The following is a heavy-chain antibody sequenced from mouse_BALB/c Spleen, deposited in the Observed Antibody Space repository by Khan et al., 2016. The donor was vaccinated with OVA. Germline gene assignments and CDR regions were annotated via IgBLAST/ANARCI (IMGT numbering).Heavy chain of an antibody. J-gene: IGHJ1*01. Sequence: QIQLVQSGPELKKPGETVKISCKASGYTFTNYGMNWVKQAPGKGLKWMGWINTYTGEPTYTDDFKGRFACSLETSASTAYLQINNLKHEDMATXFWARGASCWYFDVWGAGTAVTVSS. V-gene: IGHV9-1*02. CDR1: GYTFTNYG. CDR3: ARGASCWYFDV. CDR2: INTYTGEP. D-gene: IGHD3-3*01.